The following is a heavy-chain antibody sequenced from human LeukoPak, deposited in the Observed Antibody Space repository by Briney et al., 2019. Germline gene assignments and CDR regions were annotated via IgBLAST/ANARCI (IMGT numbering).Heavy chain of an antibody. D-gene: IGHD6-19*01. CDR2: INHSGST. Sequence: SETLSLTCTVSGGSISGYYWSWIRQPPGKGLEWIGEINHSGSTNYNPSLESRVTISVDTSKNQFSLKLNSVTAADTAVYYCARLHLVSSGWHPMADSWGQGTLVTVSS. J-gene: IGHJ4*02. V-gene: IGHV4-34*01. CDR3: ARLHLVSSGWHPMADS. CDR1: GGSISGYY.